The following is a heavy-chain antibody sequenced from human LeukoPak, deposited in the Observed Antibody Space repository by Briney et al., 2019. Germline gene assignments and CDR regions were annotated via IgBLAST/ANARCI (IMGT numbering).Heavy chain of an antibody. CDR1: GGSFSGYY. J-gene: IGHJ5*02. V-gene: IGHV4-34*01. D-gene: IGHD2-15*01. CDR2: INHSGST. CDR3: ARISRDIVVVVAATPVDWFDP. Sequence: SETLSLTCAVYGGSFSGYYWSWIRQPPGKGLEWIGEINHSGSTNYNPSLKSRVPISVDTSKNQFSLKLSSVTAADTAVYYCARISRDIVVVVAATPVDWFDPWGQGTLVTVSS.